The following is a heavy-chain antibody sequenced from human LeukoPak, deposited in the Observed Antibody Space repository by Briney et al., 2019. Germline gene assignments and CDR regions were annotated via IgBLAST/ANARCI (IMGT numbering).Heavy chain of an antibody. CDR1: GGSISSYY. D-gene: IGHD2-2*02. V-gene: IGHV3-21*01. CDR2: ISSSSSYI. CDR3: ARDAVVVVPAAIHP. Sequence: ETLSLTCTVSGGSISSYYWSWIRQPPGKGLEWVSSISSSSSYIYYADSVKGRFTISRDNAKNSLYLQMNSLRAEDTAVYYCARDAVVVVPAAIHPWGQGTLVTVSS. J-gene: IGHJ5*02.